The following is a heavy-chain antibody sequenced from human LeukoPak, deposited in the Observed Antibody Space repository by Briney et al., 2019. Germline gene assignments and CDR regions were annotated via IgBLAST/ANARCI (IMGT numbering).Heavy chain of an antibody. CDR2: ISSSSSYI. V-gene: IGHV3-21*01. Sequence: GGSLRLSCAASGFTFSSYSMNWVRQAPGEGLEWVSSISSSSSYIYYADSVKGRFTISRDNAKNSLYLQMNSLRAEDTAVYYCARDRERDLDYWGQGTLVTVSS. CDR1: GFTFSSYS. CDR3: ARDRERDLDY. J-gene: IGHJ4*02.